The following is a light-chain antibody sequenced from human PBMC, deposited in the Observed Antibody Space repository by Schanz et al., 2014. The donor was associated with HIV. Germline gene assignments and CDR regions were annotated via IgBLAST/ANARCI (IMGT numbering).Light chain of an antibody. CDR3: NSYTSKRTHV. CDR1: SSDVGGYNY. Sequence: QSALTQPPSASGSPGQSVTISCTGTSSDVGGYNYVSWYQQHPGKAPKLMIYEVSKRPSGVPDRFSGSKSGNTASLTVSGLQAEDEADYYCNSYTSKRTHVFGTGTKLTVL. CDR2: EVS. J-gene: IGLJ1*01. V-gene: IGLV2-8*01.